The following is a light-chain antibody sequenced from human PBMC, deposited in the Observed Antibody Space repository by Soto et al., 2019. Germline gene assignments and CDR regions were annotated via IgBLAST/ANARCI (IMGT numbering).Light chain of an antibody. V-gene: IGLV2-14*01. Sequence: QSVLSQPASVSGSPGQSITISCTGTSSDVGGYNYVSWCQQHPGKAPKLIIYDVTNRPSGVSDRFSGSKSGNTASLTISVLQAEDEADYYCSSYASSRSVVFCGGTQLTVL. CDR3: SSYASSRSVV. CDR1: SSDVGGYNY. J-gene: IGLJ2*01. CDR2: DVT.